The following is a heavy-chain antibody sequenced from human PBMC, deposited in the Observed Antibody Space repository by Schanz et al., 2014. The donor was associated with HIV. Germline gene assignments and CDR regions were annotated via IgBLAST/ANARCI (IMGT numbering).Heavy chain of an antibody. J-gene: IGHJ6*02. Sequence: VQLLEFGGGLVRPGESLRLSCLASGFTFNNYAMSWVRQAPGKGLEWVAVISYDGSNKYYADSVKGRFTISRDNSKNTLYLQMNSLRAEDTAVYYCASPLLYDSLDVWGQGTTVTVSS. CDR1: GFTFNNYA. CDR3: ASPLLYDSLDV. V-gene: IGHV3-30*03. CDR2: ISYDGSNK. D-gene: IGHD3-22*01.